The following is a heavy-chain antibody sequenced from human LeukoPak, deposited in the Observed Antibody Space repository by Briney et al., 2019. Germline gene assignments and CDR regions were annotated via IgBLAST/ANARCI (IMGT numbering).Heavy chain of an antibody. V-gene: IGHV3-30*18. CDR3: AKGAAGTAMDY. Sequence: PGGSLRLSCAASGFTFSSYGMHWVRQAPGKGLEWVAVISYDGSNKYYADSVKGRFTISRDNSKNTLYLQMNSLRAEDTAVYYCAKGAAGTAMDYWGQGTLVTVSS. CDR1: GFTFSSYG. J-gene: IGHJ4*02. CDR2: ISYDGSNK. D-gene: IGHD6-13*01.